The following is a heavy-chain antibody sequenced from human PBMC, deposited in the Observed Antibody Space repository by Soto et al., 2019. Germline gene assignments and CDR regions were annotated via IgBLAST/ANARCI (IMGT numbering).Heavy chain of an antibody. V-gene: IGHV4-59*01. CDR2: IYYSGST. J-gene: IGHJ6*02. D-gene: IGHD2-15*01. CDR3: ARDLRQTPRDYYYYYGMDV. Sequence: SETLSLTCTVSGGSISSYYWSWIRQPPGKGLEWIGYIYYSGSTNYNPSLKSRVTISVDTSKNQFSLKLSSVTAADTAVYYCARDLRQTPRDYYYYYGMDVWGQGTTVTVSS. CDR1: GGSISSYY.